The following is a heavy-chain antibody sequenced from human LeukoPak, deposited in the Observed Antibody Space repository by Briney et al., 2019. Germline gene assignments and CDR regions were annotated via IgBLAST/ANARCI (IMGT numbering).Heavy chain of an antibody. Sequence: KPGESLKISCKGSGYSFTSYWIGWVRQMPGKGLEWMGIIYPGDSDTRYSPSFQGQVTISADKSISTAYLQWSSLKASDTAMYYCASSSVYCSGGSCYWGYWGQGTLVTVSS. V-gene: IGHV5-51*03. D-gene: IGHD2-15*01. CDR3: ASSSVYCSGGSCYWGY. CDR1: GYSFTSYW. CDR2: IYPGDSDT. J-gene: IGHJ4*02.